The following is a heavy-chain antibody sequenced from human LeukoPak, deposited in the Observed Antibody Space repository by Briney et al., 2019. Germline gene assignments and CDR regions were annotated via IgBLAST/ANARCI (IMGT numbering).Heavy chain of an antibody. Sequence: GGSLRLSCAASGFTFSTYWMHWVRQAPGKGLVWVSRIKSDGSTNYADSVKGRFTISRDNAKNTVALQMNSLRPEATGVDYCARXPSEIGGYYPEYFRHWGQGTLVTVSS. D-gene: IGHD3-22*01. CDR2: IKSDGST. J-gene: IGHJ1*01. CDR3: ARXPSEIGGYYPEYFRH. CDR1: GFTFSTYW. V-gene: IGHV3-74*01.